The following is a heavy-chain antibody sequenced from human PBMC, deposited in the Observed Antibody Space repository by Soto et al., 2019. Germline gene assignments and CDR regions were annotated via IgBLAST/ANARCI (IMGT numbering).Heavy chain of an antibody. Sequence: GGSLKLSCATSGFTFRSYSMNWVRQAPGKGLEWVSYISSSSSTIYYADSVKGRFTISRDNAKNSLYLQMNSLRAEDTAVYYCTSQSSEWLLFASWGQGT. CDR2: ISSSSSTI. CDR1: GFTFRSYS. V-gene: IGHV3-48*01. J-gene: IGHJ4*02. CDR3: TSQSSEWLLFAS. D-gene: IGHD5-12*01.